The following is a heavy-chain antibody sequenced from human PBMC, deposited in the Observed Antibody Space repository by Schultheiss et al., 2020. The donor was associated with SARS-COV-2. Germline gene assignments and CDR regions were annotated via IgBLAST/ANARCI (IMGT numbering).Heavy chain of an antibody. D-gene: IGHD2-8*02. CDR2: IKSKTDGGTT. Sequence: GESLKISCAASGFTFSNAWMSWVRQAPGKGLEWVGRIKSKTDGGTTDYAAPVKGRFTISRDDSKNTLYLQMNSLKTEDTAVYYCTTDLQWCMLGSCYYYGMDVWGQGTTVTVSS. V-gene: IGHV3-15*01. CDR1: GFTFSNAW. J-gene: IGHJ6*02. CDR3: TTDLQWCMLGSCYYYGMDV.